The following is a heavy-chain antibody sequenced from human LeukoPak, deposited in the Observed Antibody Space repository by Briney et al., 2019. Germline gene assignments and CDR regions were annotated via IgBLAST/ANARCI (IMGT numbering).Heavy chain of an antibody. V-gene: IGHV4-34*01. CDR2: IYYSGST. CDR3: ARGAMAYYYYYMDV. J-gene: IGHJ6*03. Sequence: SETLSLTCAVYGGSFSGYYWGWIRQPPGKGLEWIGSIYYSGSTYYNPSLKSRVTISVDTSKNQFSLKLSSVTAADTAVYYCARGAMAYYYYYMDVWGKGTTVTISS. CDR1: GGSFSGYY. D-gene: IGHD5-18*01.